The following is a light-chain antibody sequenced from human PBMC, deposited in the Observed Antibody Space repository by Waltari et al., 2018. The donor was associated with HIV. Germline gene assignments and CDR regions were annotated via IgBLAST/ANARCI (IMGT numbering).Light chain of an antibody. V-gene: IGKV1-12*01. CDR3: QQASSLSLT. CDR2: AAS. CDR1: QSIGRW. J-gene: IGKJ4*01. Sequence: DIQMTQSPSSVSASVGDRVTITCRASQSIGRWLVWYQQTPGKAPKLLIYAASTLQGGVPSRFSGSGSGTSFTLTISSLQPEDFATYYCQQASSLSLTFGEGTKVEIK.